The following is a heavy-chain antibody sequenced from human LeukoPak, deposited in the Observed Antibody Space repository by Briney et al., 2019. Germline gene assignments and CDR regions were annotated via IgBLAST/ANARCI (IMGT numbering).Heavy chain of an antibody. CDR2: ISGSGGST. V-gene: IGHV3-23*01. CDR1: GFTFNSYA. Sequence: PGGSLRLSCAASGFTFNSYAMNWVRQAPGKGLEWVSAISGSGGSTYYADSVKGRFTISRDNSKNTLYLQMNSLRAEDTAVYYCAKLYSRGWDDFDIWGQGTMVTVSS. CDR3: AKLYSRGWDDFDI. J-gene: IGHJ3*02. D-gene: IGHD6-19*01.